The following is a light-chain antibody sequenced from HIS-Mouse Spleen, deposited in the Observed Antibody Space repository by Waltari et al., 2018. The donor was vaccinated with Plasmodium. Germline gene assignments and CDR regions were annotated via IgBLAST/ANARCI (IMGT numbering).Light chain of an antibody. CDR3: CSYAGSYTSS. Sequence: QSALTQPRSVSGSPGQSVTLSCTGTSSDVGGYNYVSWYQQHPGKAPKRMIYDVSKRPSGVPDRVSGSKSGNTASLTISGLQAEDEADYYCCSYAGSYTSSFGGGTKLTVL. J-gene: IGLJ2*01. CDR1: SSDVGGYNY. CDR2: DVS. V-gene: IGLV2-11*01.